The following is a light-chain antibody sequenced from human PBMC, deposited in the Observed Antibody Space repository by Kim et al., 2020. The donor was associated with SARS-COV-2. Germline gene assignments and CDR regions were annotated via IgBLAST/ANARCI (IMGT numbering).Light chain of an antibody. V-gene: IGKV3-15*01. Sequence: SPGERATLSCRASQSISSNLAWYQQKPGQPPRLLIHDASTRATGIPARFSGSGSGTEFTLTISSLQSEDFAVYYCQQYNDWPPCTFGEGTKVDIK. CDR1: QSISSN. CDR2: DAS. J-gene: IGKJ4*01. CDR3: QQYNDWPPCT.